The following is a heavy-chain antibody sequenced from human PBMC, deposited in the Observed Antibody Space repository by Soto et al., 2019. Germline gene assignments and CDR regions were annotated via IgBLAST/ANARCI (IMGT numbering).Heavy chain of an antibody. J-gene: IGHJ6*02. Sequence: QLQLQESGPGLVKPSETLSLSCTVSGGSITSSFYWGWIRQPPGKGLEWRGSIYGTGNTYYNPSLXXRVTISADTSKNQFSLTLISVTAADTAVYYCRSSSRYSTDVWGQGATVTVSS. CDR3: RSSSRYSTDV. D-gene: IGHD6-13*01. CDR1: GGSITSSFY. V-gene: IGHV4-39*01. CDR2: IYGTGNT.